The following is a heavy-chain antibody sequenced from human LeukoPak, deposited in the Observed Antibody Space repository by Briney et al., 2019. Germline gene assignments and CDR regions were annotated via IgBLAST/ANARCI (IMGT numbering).Heavy chain of an antibody. J-gene: IGHJ4*02. CDR3: TIWVYGDYTSMDLDY. Sequence: PGGSLKLSCAASGFTFSGSAMHWVRQASGKGLEWVGRIRSKANSYATAYAASVKGRFTISRDDSKNTAYLQMNSLKTEDTAVYYCTIWVYGDYTSMDLDYWGQGTLVTVSS. CDR1: GFTFSGSA. CDR2: IRSKANSYAT. V-gene: IGHV3-73*01. D-gene: IGHD4-17*01.